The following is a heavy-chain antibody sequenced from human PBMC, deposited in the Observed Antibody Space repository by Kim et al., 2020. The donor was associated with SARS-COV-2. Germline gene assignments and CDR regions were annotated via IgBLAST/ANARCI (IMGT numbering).Heavy chain of an antibody. D-gene: IGHD6-13*01. CDR1: GGSISSGGYY. CDR3: ARDSGGSSSWYPRFDY. J-gene: IGHJ4*02. CDR2: IYYSGST. V-gene: IGHV4-31*03. Sequence: SETLSLTCTVSGGSISSGGYYWSWIRQHPGKGLEWIGYIYYSGSTYYNPSLKSRVTISVDTSKNQFSLKLSSVTAADTAVYYCARDSGGSSSWYPRFDYWGQGTLVTVSS.